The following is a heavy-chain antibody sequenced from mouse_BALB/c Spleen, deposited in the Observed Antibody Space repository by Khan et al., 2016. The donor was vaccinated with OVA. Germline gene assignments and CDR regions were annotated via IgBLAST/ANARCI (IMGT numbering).Heavy chain of an antibody. J-gene: IGHJ2*01. CDR2: ISGDSNTI. CDR3: ARSYFYGYYFDQ. D-gene: IGHD1-1*01. CDR1: GFTFSSFG. Sequence: EVELVESGGGLVQPGGSRKLSCVASGFTFSSFGMHWVRQAPEKGQEWVAYISGDSNTIYYTDTVMGRFTISRDNPKNTLFLQMTSLRSEDMAMYYCARSYFYGYYFDQWGQGTTLTVSS. V-gene: IGHV5-17*02.